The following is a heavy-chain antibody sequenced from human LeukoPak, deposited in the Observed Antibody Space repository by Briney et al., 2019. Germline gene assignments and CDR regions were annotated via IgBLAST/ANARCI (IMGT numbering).Heavy chain of an antibody. CDR1: GFTLRNYW. V-gene: IGHV3-74*01. CDR3: ARVAYCGGDCYSLDYYYMDV. Sequence: GGFLSFSCAASGFTLRNYWMHWVRQTPGKGLLLVSRINGDATSATYAGSGKGRFIISKDNAKSILYLQMNSLRAEDTAVYYCARVAYCGGDCYSLDYYYMDVWGKGTTVTVSS. CDR2: INGDATSA. D-gene: IGHD2-21*02. J-gene: IGHJ6*03.